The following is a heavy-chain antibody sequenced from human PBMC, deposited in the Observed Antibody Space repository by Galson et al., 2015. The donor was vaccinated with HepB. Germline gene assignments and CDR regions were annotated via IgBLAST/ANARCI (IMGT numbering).Heavy chain of an antibody. D-gene: IGHD3-22*01. J-gene: IGHJ3*02. Sequence: SVKVSCKASGGTFSSYAISWVRQAPGQGLEWMGGIIPIFGTANYAQKFQGRVTITADESTSTAYMELSSLRSEDTAVYYCARDLFSYYDSSGYDAFDIWGQGTMVTVSS. CDR3: ARDLFSYYDSSGYDAFDI. CDR2: IIPIFGTA. CDR1: GGTFSSYA. V-gene: IGHV1-69*13.